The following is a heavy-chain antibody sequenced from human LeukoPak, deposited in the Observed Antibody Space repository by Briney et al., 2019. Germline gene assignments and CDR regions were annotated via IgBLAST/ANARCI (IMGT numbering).Heavy chain of an antibody. V-gene: IGHV3-74*01. D-gene: IGHD4-11*01. CDR2: INSDVSGT. CDR1: GFTFSSNW. CDR3: AGDGSNDY. J-gene: IGHJ4*02. Sequence: GGSLRLSRAASGFTFSSNWIYWVRQAPGEGLGWVSRINSDVSGTNYADSVKGRFTISRDNAKNSLYLQMNSLRAEDTAVYDCAGDGSNDYWGQGTLVTVSS.